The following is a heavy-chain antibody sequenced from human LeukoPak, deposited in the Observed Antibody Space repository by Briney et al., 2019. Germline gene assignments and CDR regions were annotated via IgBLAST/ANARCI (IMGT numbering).Heavy chain of an antibody. CDR3: AKGLISSATYFSYFDY. V-gene: IGHV3-23*01. D-gene: IGHD1-26*01. J-gene: IGHJ4*02. CDR2: ISAGGDLT. Sequence: QPGGSLRLSCAASGFTFSSYGMSWVRQAPGKGLEWVAAISAGGDLTNYADSVKGRFTISRGSSKNMLYVQMNSLRAEDTAIYYCAKGLISSATYFSYFDYWGQGTLVAVSS. CDR1: GFTFSSYG.